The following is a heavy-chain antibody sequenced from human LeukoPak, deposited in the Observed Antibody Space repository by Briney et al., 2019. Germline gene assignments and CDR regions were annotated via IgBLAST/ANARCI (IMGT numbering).Heavy chain of an antibody. CDR3: ARSGRYDFLSGYLYYGMDV. CDR2: INHSGST. Sequence: SETLSLTCAVYGGSFSGYYWSWIRQPPGKGLEWIGEINHSGSTNYNPSLKSRVTISVDTSKNQFSLKLSSVTAAGTAVYYCARSGRYDFLSGYLYYGMDVWGQGTTVTVSS. J-gene: IGHJ6*02. CDR1: GGSFSGYY. V-gene: IGHV4-34*01. D-gene: IGHD3-3*01.